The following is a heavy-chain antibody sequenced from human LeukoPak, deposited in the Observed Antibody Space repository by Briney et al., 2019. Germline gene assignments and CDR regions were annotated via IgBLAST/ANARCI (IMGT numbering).Heavy chain of an antibody. CDR2: IYYNGNI. J-gene: IGHJ3*02. Sequence: SGTLSLTCTVSGASISRSYLSWVRQPPGKRLEWIGFIYYNGNINSNPSLKSRGTISADTSKNQFSLKLTSVTAADTAVYYCVRGNYDNRGYSNAFDIWGQGAMVTVSS. CDR1: GASISRSY. CDR3: VRGNYDNRGYSNAFDI. D-gene: IGHD3-22*01. V-gene: IGHV4-59*01.